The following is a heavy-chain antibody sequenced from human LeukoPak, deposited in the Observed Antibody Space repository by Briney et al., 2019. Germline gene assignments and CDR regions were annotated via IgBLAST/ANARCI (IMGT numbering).Heavy chain of an antibody. Sequence: SEPLSLTCTVSGGSISSGGYYWSWIRQHPGKGLEWIGYVYYSENTYFNPSLKSRVTISVDTSKNQFSLKLNSVTAADTAVYYCARETDYFDNNHYFDYWGQGTLVTVSS. CDR3: ARETDYFDNNHYFDY. CDR1: GGSISSGGYY. J-gene: IGHJ4*02. CDR2: VYYSENT. D-gene: IGHD3-22*01. V-gene: IGHV4-31*03.